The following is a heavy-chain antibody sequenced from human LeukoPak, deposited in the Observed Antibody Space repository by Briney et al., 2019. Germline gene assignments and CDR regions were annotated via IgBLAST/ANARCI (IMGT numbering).Heavy chain of an antibody. CDR3: AKDSRPSVAGTHWGAFDI. Sequence: GGSLRLSCAASGFTFDDYAMHWVRQAPGKGLEWVSLISWDGGSTYYADSVKGRFTISRDNSKNTLYLQMNSLRAEDTAVYYCAKDSRPSVAGTHWGAFDIWGQGTMVTVSS. CDR2: ISWDGGST. V-gene: IGHV3-43D*04. D-gene: IGHD6-19*01. J-gene: IGHJ3*02. CDR1: GFTFDDYA.